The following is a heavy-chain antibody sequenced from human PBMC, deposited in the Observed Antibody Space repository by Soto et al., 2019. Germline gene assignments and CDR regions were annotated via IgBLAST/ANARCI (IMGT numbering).Heavy chain of an antibody. Sequence: ASVKVSFKASGYTFTGYYMHWVRQAPGQGLEWMGIINPSGGSTSYAQKFQGRVTMTRDTSTSTVYMELSSLRSEDTAVYYCARDLTAMVMDLGMEVWGQGTTVTVSS. D-gene: IGHD5-18*01. V-gene: IGHV1-46*01. CDR3: ARDLTAMVMDLGMEV. CDR1: GYTFTGYY. J-gene: IGHJ6*02. CDR2: INPSGGST.